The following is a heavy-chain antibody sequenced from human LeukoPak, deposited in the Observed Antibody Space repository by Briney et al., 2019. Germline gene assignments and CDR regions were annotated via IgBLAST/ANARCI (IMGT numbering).Heavy chain of an antibody. Sequence: GGTLRLSCEASGFTFSNYGMSWVRQAPGKGLEWVSYISSSGSTIYYADSVKGRFTISRDNAKNSLYLQMNSLRAEDTAVYYCARLGYSSSWYRLYYYYMDVWGKGTTVTISS. J-gene: IGHJ6*03. CDR3: ARLGYSSSWYRLYYYYMDV. D-gene: IGHD6-13*01. CDR2: ISSSGSTI. CDR1: GFTFSNYG. V-gene: IGHV3-48*04.